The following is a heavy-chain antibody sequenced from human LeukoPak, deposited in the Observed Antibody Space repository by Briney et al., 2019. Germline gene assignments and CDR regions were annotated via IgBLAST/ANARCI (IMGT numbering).Heavy chain of an antibody. Sequence: GGSLRLSCAASGFTVSSNYMSWVRQAPGKGLEWVSVIYSGGSTYYADSAKGRFTISRDNSKNTLYLQMNSLRAEDTAVYYCAKHTPGYCSSTSCSHDAFDIWGQGTMVTVSS. J-gene: IGHJ3*02. CDR3: AKHTPGYCSSTSCSHDAFDI. CDR2: IYSGGST. CDR1: GFTVSSNY. V-gene: IGHV3-53*01. D-gene: IGHD2-2*01.